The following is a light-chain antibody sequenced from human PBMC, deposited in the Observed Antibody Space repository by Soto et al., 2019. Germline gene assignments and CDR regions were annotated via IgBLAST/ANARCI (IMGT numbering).Light chain of an antibody. J-gene: IGKJ1*01. Sequence: DIVMTQSQHSLAVSLGERATINCKSSQSLFYSSNDKNYLVWHQQRQGQPPKFLIYWASTRESGVPDRFSGSGSGTDFTLTISSLQAEDVAVYYCQQYYSTPWTFGQGTKVEIK. CDR2: WAS. V-gene: IGKV4-1*01. CDR1: QSLFYSSNDKNY. CDR3: QQYYSTPWT.